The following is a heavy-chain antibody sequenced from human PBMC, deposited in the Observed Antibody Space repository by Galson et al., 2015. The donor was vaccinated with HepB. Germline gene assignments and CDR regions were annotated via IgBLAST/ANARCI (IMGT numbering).Heavy chain of an antibody. Sequence: SLRLSCAASGFTFSTFAMTWVRQAPGKGLEWVSGISGSGNKTFYADSVKGRFTISRDNSKNTLYLQMNSLRADDTAIYYCAKRVALSDYYWGQGTLVTVSS. CDR1: GFTFSTFA. CDR3: AKRVALSDYY. D-gene: IGHD2-21*01. V-gene: IGHV3-23*01. J-gene: IGHJ4*02. CDR2: ISGSGNKT.